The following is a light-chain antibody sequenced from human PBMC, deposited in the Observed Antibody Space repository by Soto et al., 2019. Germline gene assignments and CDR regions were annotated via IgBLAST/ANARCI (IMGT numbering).Light chain of an antibody. J-gene: IGLJ1*01. Sequence: QSVLTQPPSASGSPGQSVTISCTATSSDVGYYNSVCWHQQHPGKAPKLMIYEVNKRATGVPDRFSGSKSGNTASLTVSGLQAEDEADYYCSSYAGSYNFVFGTGTKVTVL. V-gene: IGLV2-8*01. CDR1: SSDVGYYNS. CDR3: SSYAGSYNFV. CDR2: EVN.